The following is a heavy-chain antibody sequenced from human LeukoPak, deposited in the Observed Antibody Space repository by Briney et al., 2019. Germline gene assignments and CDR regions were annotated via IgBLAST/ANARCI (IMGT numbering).Heavy chain of an antibody. CDR1: GFTFDDYA. Sequence: GGSLRLSCAASGFTFDDYAMHWVRQAPGKGLEWVSGISWNSGSIGYADSVKGRFTISRDNAKNSLYLQMNSLRAEDTALYYCAKSSQWLVRRDAFDIWGQGTTVTVSS. CDR3: AKSSQWLVRRDAFDI. V-gene: IGHV3-9*01. D-gene: IGHD6-19*01. CDR2: ISWNSGSI. J-gene: IGHJ3*02.